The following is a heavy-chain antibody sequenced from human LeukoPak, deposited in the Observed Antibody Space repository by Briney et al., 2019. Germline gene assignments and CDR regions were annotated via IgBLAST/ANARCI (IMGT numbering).Heavy chain of an antibody. V-gene: IGHV3-23*01. CDR2: ITGDGSST. J-gene: IGHJ4*02. Sequence: GASLRLSCAASGFTFSNYAMGWVRQAPGKGLEWVSAITGDGSSTYNADSVKGRFTVSSDNSKNTLYLQMNSLRAEDTATYYCAKARIVVVTALDYWGQGTLVIVSS. CDR3: AKARIVVVTALDY. CDR1: GFTFSNYA. D-gene: IGHD2-21*02.